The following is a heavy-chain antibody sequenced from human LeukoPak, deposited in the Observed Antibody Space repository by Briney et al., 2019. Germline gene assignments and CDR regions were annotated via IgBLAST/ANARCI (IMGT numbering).Heavy chain of an antibody. J-gene: IGHJ4*02. CDR2: ISINGRST. V-gene: IGHV3-64*01. D-gene: IGHD4-17*01. Sequence: GGSLRLSCVVSGFFFDKYTMHWVRQAPGRGLEHVSGISINGRSTYYASDVKGRFTISRDNSKNTLSLQLGSLRPDDTAVYFCARGDDYVGFDFWGQGALVTVSS. CDR1: GFFFDKYT. CDR3: ARGDDYVGFDF.